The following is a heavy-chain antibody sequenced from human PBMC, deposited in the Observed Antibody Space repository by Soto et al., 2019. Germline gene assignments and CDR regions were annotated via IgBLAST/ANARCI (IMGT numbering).Heavy chain of an antibody. J-gene: IGHJ6*03. CDR1: GFTFSSYS. CDR3: GINYYGSGSYYNAPHV. Sequence: EVQLVESGGGLVKPGGSLRLSCAASGFTFSSYSMNWVRQAPGKGLEWVSSISSSSSYIYYADSVKGRFTISRDNAKNSLYLQMNSLRAEDTAVYYCGINYYGSGSYYNAPHVWGKGSTVTVS. CDR2: ISSSSSYI. D-gene: IGHD3-10*01. V-gene: IGHV3-21*01.